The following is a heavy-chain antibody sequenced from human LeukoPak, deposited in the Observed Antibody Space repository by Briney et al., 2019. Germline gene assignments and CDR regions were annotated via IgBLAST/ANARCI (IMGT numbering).Heavy chain of an antibody. CDR3: ARTGDSPFDY. CDR2: IYTTGST. V-gene: IGHV4-61*02. J-gene: IGHJ4*02. CDR1: GDSISSGDYY. Sequence: SQTLSLTCTVSGDSISSGDYYWSWIRQPAGKALEWIGRIYTTGSTNYNPSLKSRVTISVDTSKNQFSLNLNSVTAADTAVYYCARTGDSPFDYWGQGTLVTVSS.